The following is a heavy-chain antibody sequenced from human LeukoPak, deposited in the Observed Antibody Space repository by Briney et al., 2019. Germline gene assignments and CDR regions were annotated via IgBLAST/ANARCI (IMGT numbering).Heavy chain of an antibody. CDR2: ISYDGSNK. J-gene: IGHJ3*02. V-gene: IGHV3-30-3*01. Sequence: GGSLRLSCAASGFTFSSYAMHWVRQAPGKGLEWVAVISYDGSNKYYADSVKGRFTISRDNSKNTLYLQMNSLRAEDTAVYYCAREGYSSGWSLAFDIWGQGTMVTVSS. CDR1: GFTFSSYA. D-gene: IGHD6-19*01. CDR3: AREGYSSGWSLAFDI.